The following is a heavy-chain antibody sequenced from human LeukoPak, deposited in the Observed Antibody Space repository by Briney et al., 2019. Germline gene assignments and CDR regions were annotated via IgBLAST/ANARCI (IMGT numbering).Heavy chain of an antibody. CDR2: IYYSGST. Sequence: PSETLSLTCTVSGGSISSGGYYWSWIRQHPGKGLEWIGYIYYSGSTYYNPSLKSRVTISVDTSKNQFSLKLSSVTAADTAVYYCARGGNLGVAATTDYFDYWGQGTLVTVSS. CDR3: ARGGNLGVAATTDYFDY. CDR1: GGSISSGGYY. D-gene: IGHD6-19*01. V-gene: IGHV4-31*03. J-gene: IGHJ4*02.